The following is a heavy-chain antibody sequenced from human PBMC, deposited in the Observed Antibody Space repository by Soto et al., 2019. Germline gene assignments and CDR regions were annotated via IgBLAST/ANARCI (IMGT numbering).Heavy chain of an antibody. CDR1: GYTFTSYY. V-gene: IGHV1-46*03. CDR2: VNPSGGST. CDR3: AIAGPHDVLEF. Sequence: ASVKVSCKASGYTFTSYYMHWVRQAPGHGLEWVGLVNPSGGSTSYAQKLQGRVTMTRDTSTSTVYMDLSSLRSEDTAVYYCAIAGPHDVLEFWVKGTMVPVTS. J-gene: IGHJ3*01.